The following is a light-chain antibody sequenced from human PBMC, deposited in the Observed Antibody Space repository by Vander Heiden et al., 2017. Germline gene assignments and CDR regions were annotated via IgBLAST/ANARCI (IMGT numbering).Light chain of an antibody. CDR1: QSINKN. V-gene: IGKV1-39*01. CDR2: AAS. J-gene: IGKJ4*01. Sequence: DIQMTQSLSSLSASAGDRVTITCRASQSINKNLNWYQQKPGKAPKLLIYAASSLQSGVPSRFSGSGSGTDFALTISRLQPEDFATYYCQQTDSTPLTFGGGTKVEIK. CDR3: QQTDSTPLT.